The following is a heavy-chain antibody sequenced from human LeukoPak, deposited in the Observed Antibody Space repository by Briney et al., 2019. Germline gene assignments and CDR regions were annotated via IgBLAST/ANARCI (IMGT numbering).Heavy chain of an antibody. CDR3: ARDRDSSVWFGIDY. Sequence: PGRSLRLSCAASGFTFRRYGMHWVRQAPGKGLEWVAVIYFDGSNKYYADSVKGRFTISRDNSKNTLYLQLNTLKAEDTAVYYCARDRDSSVWFGIDYWGQGTLVTVSS. J-gene: IGHJ4*02. D-gene: IGHD6-19*01. V-gene: IGHV3-33*01. CDR1: GFTFRRYG. CDR2: IYFDGSNK.